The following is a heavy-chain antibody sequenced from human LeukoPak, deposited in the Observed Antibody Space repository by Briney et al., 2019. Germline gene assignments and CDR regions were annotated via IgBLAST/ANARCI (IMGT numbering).Heavy chain of an antibody. V-gene: IGHV1-69*04. CDR2: IIPILSIA. D-gene: IGHD6-13*01. CDR3: AREGWYSSSWYSY. Sequence: SVKVSCKASGGTFSSYAISWVRQAPGQGLEWMGRIIPILSIANYAQKFQGRVTITADKSTSTAYMELSSLRSEDTAVYYCAREGWYSSSWYSYWGQGTLVTVSS. CDR1: GGTFSSYA. J-gene: IGHJ4*02.